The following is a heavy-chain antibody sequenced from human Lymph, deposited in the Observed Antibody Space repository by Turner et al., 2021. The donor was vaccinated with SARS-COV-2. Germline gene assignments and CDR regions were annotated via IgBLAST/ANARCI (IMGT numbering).Heavy chain of an antibody. CDR3: ATLKSNWKILTGRYYFDF. V-gene: IGHV1-24*01. CDR1: GYTLTELS. D-gene: IGHD1-1*01. J-gene: IGHJ4*02. Sequence: QVQLVQSGAEVKKPGASVKVSCMVSGYTLTELSIQWVRQAPGKGLEWMGGFGPEDGETIYAQKFQGRVTMTEDTSTDTAYMELSSLRSEDTAVYYCATLKSNWKILTGRYYFDFWGQGTLVTVSS. CDR2: FGPEDGET.